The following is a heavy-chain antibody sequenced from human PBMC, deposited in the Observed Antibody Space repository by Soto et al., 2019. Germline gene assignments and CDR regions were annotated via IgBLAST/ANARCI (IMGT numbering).Heavy chain of an antibody. CDR1: GYTFSNYG. D-gene: IGHD6-19*01. Sequence: ASVKVSCKASGYTFSNYGIHWVRQAPGQRLEWMGLINAGNGNTKYSQNFQGRVTLTRDTSASTAYMELSSLRSEDTAVYYCARELAVAGTGAFDXWGQGTMVTVSS. CDR2: INAGNGNT. V-gene: IGHV1-3*01. J-gene: IGHJ3*02. CDR3: ARELAVAGTGAFDX.